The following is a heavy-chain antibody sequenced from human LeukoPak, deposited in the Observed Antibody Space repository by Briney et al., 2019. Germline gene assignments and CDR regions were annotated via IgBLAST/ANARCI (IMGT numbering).Heavy chain of an antibody. CDR3: ARDRGGYCSGGSCYQFDY. J-gene: IGHJ4*02. D-gene: IGHD2-15*01. V-gene: IGHV1-18*01. CDR1: GYTLTSYG. Sequence: ASVKVSCKASGYTLTSYGISWVRQAPGQGLEWMGWISAYNGNTNYAQKLQGRVTMTTDTSTSTAYMELRSLRSDDTAVYYCARDRGGYCSGGSCYQFDYWGQGTLVTVSS. CDR2: ISAYNGNT.